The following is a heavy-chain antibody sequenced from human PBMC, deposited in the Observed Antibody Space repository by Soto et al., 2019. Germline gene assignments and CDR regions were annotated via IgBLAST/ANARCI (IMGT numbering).Heavy chain of an antibody. D-gene: IGHD4-17*01. CDR1: GGTFSSYT. V-gene: IGHV1-69*08. Sequence: QVQLVQSGAEVKKPGSSVKVSCKASGGTFSSYTISWVRQAPGQGLEWMGRIIPILGIANYAQKFQGRVTITADKSTSTAYVELSSLRSEDTAVYYCARDYGDYVYRYWGQGTLVTVSS. CDR3: ARDYGDYVYRY. J-gene: IGHJ4*02. CDR2: IIPILGIA.